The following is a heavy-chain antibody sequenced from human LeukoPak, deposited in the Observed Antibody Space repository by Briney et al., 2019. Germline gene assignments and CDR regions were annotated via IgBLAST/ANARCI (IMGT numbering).Heavy chain of an antibody. V-gene: IGHV3-30*02. Sequence: PGGSLRLSCAASGFTLSSYGMHWVRQAPGKGLEWVAFIRYDGSNKYYADSVKGRFTISRDNSKNTLYLQMNSLRAEDTAVYYCANQYSGTQGPDAFDIWGQGTMVTVSS. CDR2: IRYDGSNK. D-gene: IGHD1-26*01. CDR1: GFTLSSYG. CDR3: ANQYSGTQGPDAFDI. J-gene: IGHJ3*02.